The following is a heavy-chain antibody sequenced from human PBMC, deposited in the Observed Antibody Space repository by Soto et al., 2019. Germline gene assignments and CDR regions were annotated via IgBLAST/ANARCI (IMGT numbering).Heavy chain of an antibody. Sequence: QAQLVQSGAEMKKPGASVKVSCKATGYTFSAYTMNWVRQAPGQSLEWMGWINAGSGNTKYSQNFQGRVSITRDTSACTVYMELTGLTSEDTAVYYCARDTETLGPRANDALDIWGQGTMVTVSS. CDR1: GYTFSAYT. J-gene: IGHJ3*02. CDR3: ARDTETLGPRANDALDI. CDR2: INAGSGNT. V-gene: IGHV1-3*01. D-gene: IGHD3-3*02.